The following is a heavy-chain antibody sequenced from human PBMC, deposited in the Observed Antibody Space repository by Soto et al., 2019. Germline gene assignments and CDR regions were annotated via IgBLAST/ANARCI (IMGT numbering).Heavy chain of an antibody. V-gene: IGHV4-30-4*01. Sequence: SETLSLTCTVSGDSIRSGEQYWRGIRQPPGKGVEWGGYIYYRGSTYYNPSLKTRDTLSVDTSKNQSALEPASVSAADTVVYSCASVDIFFQYGCMDVWGQGTTVTVSS. CDR2: IYYRGST. CDR3: ASVDIFFQYGCMDV. D-gene: IGHD3-9*01. J-gene: IGHJ6*02. CDR1: GDSIRSGEQY.